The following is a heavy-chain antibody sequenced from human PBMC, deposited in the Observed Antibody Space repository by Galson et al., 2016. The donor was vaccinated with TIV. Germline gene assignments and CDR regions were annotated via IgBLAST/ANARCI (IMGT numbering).Heavy chain of an antibody. V-gene: IGHV1-18*04. D-gene: IGHD3-22*01. CDR2: ISGHSGNT. CDR3: ARDRGSMTMILVVDYYYGMDV. J-gene: IGHJ2*01. CDR1: GYTFSKYG. Sequence: SVKVSRKASGYTFSKYGISWVRRAPGQGLEWMGWISGHSGNTDYARKFQGRLVMTTDTSTGTAFMEVRSLTSDDTAVYYCARDRGSMTMILVVDYYYGMDVWGRGTLVTVSS.